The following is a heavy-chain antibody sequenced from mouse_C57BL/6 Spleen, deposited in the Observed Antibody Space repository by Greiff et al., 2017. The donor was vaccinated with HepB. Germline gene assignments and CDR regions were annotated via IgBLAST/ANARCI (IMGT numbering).Heavy chain of an antibody. V-gene: IGHV5-4*01. Sequence: EVKLQESGGGLVKPGGSLTLSCAASGFPFSSYAMSWVRQTPEKRREWVATSSDGGSYTYYPDNEKGRFAISRDNAKNNLYLQMSHLKSEDTALYYCAREHYYGSSTYAMDYWGQGTSVTVSS. D-gene: IGHD1-1*01. CDR3: AREHYYGSSTYAMDY. J-gene: IGHJ4*01. CDR2: SSDGGSYT. CDR1: GFPFSSYA.